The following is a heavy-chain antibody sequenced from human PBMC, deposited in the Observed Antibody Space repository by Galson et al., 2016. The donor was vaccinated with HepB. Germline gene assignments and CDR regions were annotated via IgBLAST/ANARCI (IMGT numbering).Heavy chain of an antibody. D-gene: IGHD5-12*01. CDR3: AKSFSGYDSLLGY. V-gene: IGHV3-43*01. CDR1: GFTFDDYT. Sequence: SLRLSCAASGFTFDDYTMHWVRQAPGKGLEWVSLINWDGGRTYYADSVKGRFTIPRDNSKNSLYLQMNSLRTEDTALYYCAKSFSGYDSLLGYWGQGTLVSVSS. J-gene: IGHJ4*02. CDR2: INWDGGRT.